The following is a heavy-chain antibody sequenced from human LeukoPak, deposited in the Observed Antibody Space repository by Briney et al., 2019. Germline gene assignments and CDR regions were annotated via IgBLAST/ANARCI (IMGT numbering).Heavy chain of an antibody. CDR2: IKQDGSEK. CDR1: GFTFSRHW. CDR3: ARVGSGWYDFDY. D-gene: IGHD6-19*01. Sequence: PGGSLRLSCAASGFTFSRHWMSWVRQAPGKGLEWVANIKQDGSEKYYVDSVKGRFTISRDNAKNSLYLQLNSLRAEDTAVYYCARVGSGWYDFDYWGQGTLVTVSS. V-gene: IGHV3-7*05. J-gene: IGHJ4*02.